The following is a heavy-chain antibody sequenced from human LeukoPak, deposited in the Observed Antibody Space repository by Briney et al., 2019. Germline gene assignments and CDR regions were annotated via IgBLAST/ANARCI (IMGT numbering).Heavy chain of an antibody. CDR1: GFTFSNSW. CDR3: AKGGDYPFDY. D-gene: IGHD4-11*01. V-gene: IGHV3-23*01. CDR2: ISGSGGST. J-gene: IGHJ4*02. Sequence: PGGSLRLSCAASGFTFSNSWLSWVRQAPGKGLEWVSAISGSGGSTYYADSVKGRFTISRDNSKNTLYLQMNSLRAEDTAVYYCAKGGDYPFDYWGQGTLVTVSS.